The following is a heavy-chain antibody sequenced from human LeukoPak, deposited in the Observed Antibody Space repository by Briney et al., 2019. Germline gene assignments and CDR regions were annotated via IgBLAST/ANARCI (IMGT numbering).Heavy chain of an antibody. V-gene: IGHV1-24*01. J-gene: IGHJ3*02. D-gene: IGHD2-15*01. CDR1: GYTLTELS. CDR2: FDPEDGET. Sequence: ASVKVSCKVSGYTLTELSMHWVRQAPGKGLDWMGGFDPEDGETIYAQKFQGRVTMTEDTSTDTAYMELSSLRSEDTAVYYCATKKSVSYCSGGSCYSMDAFDIWGQGTMVTVSS. CDR3: ATKKSVSYCSGGSCYSMDAFDI.